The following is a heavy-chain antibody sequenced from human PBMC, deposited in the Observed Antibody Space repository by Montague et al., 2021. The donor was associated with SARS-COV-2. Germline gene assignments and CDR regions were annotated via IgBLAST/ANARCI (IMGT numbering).Heavy chain of an antibody. V-gene: IGHV4-59*01. CDR3: ASGVKMAPDY. Sequence: SETLSLTCTVSGGPISSYYWSWIRQPPGKGLEWIGYIYYSGSTNYNPSLKSRVTISVDTSKNQFSLKLSSETAADTAVYYCASGVKMAPDYWGQGTLVTVSS. D-gene: IGHD5-24*01. J-gene: IGHJ4*02. CDR2: IYYSGST. CDR1: GGPISSYY.